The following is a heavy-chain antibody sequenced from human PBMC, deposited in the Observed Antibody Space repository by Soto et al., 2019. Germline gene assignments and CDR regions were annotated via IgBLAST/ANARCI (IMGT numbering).Heavy chain of an antibody. CDR2: ISGSGAST. V-gene: IGHV3-48*03. CDR3: ARTAYCSGDRCFPPDY. CDR1: GFTFSSYE. D-gene: IGHD2-21*02. J-gene: IGHJ4*02. Sequence: EVQLVESGGGLVKPGGSLRLSCAASGFTFSSYELNWVRQTPEKGLEWISYISGSGASTYYADSVKGRFTISRDNAKNSLFLQMNSLRAEDTGIYYCARTAYCSGDRCFPPDYWGQGTLVTVSS.